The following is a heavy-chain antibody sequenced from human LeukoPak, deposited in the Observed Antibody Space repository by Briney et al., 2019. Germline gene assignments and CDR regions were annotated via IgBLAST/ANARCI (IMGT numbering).Heavy chain of an antibody. J-gene: IGHJ6*02. CDR1: GFTFSSYG. CDR3: ARESNPERTGYYYYGMDV. V-gene: IGHV3-33*01. D-gene: IGHD1-14*01. Sequence: GGSLRLSCAASGFTFSSYGMHWVRQAPGKGLEWVAVIWYDGGNKYYADSVKGRFTISRDNSKNTLYLQMNSLRAEDTAVYYCARESNPERTGYYYYGMDVWGQGTTVTVSS. CDR2: IWYDGGNK.